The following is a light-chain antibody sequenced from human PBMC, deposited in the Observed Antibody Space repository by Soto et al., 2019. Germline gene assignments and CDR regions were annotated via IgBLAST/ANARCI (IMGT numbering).Light chain of an antibody. CDR1: QSISGY. CDR2: AAS. V-gene: IGKV1-39*01. CDR3: QQSYSTPLT. Sequence: DIQMPQSPSSLSASVGDRVTITCRASQSISGYLNWYQQKPGKAPKLLIYAASSLQSGVPSRFSGSGSGTDFTLTISSLQPEDFATYYCQQSYSTPLTFGGGTKVEIK. J-gene: IGKJ4*01.